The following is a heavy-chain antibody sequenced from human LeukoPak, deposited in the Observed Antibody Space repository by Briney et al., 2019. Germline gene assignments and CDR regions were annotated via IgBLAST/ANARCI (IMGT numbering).Heavy chain of an antibody. D-gene: IGHD3-9*01. V-gene: IGHV4-31*03. CDR1: GGSISSGGYY. CDR3: ARGYDILTSHDYFDY. Sequence: SQTLSLTCTVSGGSISSGGYYWSWIRQHPGKGLEWIGYIYYSGSTNYNPSLKSRVTISVDRSKNQFSLELTSVTAADTAVYYCARGYDILTSHDYFDYWGQGTLVTVSS. CDR2: IYYSGST. J-gene: IGHJ4*02.